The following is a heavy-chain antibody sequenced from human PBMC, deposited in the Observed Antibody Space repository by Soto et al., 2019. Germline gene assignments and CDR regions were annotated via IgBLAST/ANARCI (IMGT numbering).Heavy chain of an antibody. CDR1: GGSISNFY. J-gene: IGHJ4*02. D-gene: IGHD2-8*01. CDR2: ISYSGNT. CDR3: ARAPMVLSRSYFDS. V-gene: IGHV4-59*01. Sequence: SETLSLTCTVSGGSISNFYWSWIRQPPGKGLEWIGYISYSGNTNYNPSLKSRVSISVDTSKNQLSLNLTSVAAADTAVYYCARAPMVLSRSYFDSWGQGTPVTVSS.